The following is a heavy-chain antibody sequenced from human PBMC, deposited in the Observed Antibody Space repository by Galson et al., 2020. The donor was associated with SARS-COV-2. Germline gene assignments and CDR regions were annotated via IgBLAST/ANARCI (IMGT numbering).Heavy chain of an antibody. CDR1: GYTFSNYW. D-gene: IGHD3-9*01. CDR3: AKVLVPPAKALTGYYFGMDV. Sequence: GESLKISCKASGYTFSNYWNAWGRQMPGKGSEWMGISYPDDYDTRYSPSFQGQVTIPAARSISTAYQQWSSLKASDTDMYYCAKVLVPPAKALTGYYFGMDVWGQGTKVTVSS. J-gene: IGHJ6*02. V-gene: IGHV5-51*02. CDR2: SYPDDYDT.